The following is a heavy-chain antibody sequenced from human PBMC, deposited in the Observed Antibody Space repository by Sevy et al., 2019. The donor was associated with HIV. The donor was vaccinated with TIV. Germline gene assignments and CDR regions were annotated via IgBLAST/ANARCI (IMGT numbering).Heavy chain of an antibody. CDR1: AFTFSSYG. CDR3: ARASSSWTPPDY. V-gene: IGHV3-33*01. J-gene: IGHJ4*02. Sequence: GGSLRLSCAASAFTFSSYGMHWVRQAPGKGLEWVAVIWYDGSNKYYADSVKGRFTISRDNSKNTLYLQMNSLRAEDTAVYYCARASSSWTPPDYWGQGTLVTVSS. CDR2: IWYDGSNK. D-gene: IGHD6-13*01.